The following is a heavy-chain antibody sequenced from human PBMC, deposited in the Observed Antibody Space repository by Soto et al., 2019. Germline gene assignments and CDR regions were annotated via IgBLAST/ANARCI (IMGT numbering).Heavy chain of an antibody. CDR2: IYSSGSP. CDR1: GGSISSGDKF. V-gene: IGHV4-30-4*01. CDR3: ARDDRCGCECWEY. D-gene: IGHD2-21*01. J-gene: IGHJ4*02. Sequence: QVQLQESGPRLVKPSQTLSLTCTVSGGSISSGDKFWWCWIRQPPGKGLEWIGYIYSSGSPYYNPQLTSRLTRSVDQSYHKFSLELDSVTAVDTAVYYSARDDRCGCECWEYWGQGTLVTVSS.